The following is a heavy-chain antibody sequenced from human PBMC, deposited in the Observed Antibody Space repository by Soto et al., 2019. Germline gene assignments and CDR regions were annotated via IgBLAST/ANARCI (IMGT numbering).Heavy chain of an antibody. Sequence: SETLSLTCAVSGGSISSSGYSWSWIRQPPGKGLEWIGYIYHSGNTYYNPSLKSRVTISVDRSKNQFSLKLSSVTAADTAVYYCASEGCGGDCFDYWGQGAPVTVSS. V-gene: IGHV4-30-2*01. D-gene: IGHD2-21*01. CDR2: IYHSGNT. J-gene: IGHJ4*02. CDR3: ASEGCGGDCFDY. CDR1: GGSISSSGYS.